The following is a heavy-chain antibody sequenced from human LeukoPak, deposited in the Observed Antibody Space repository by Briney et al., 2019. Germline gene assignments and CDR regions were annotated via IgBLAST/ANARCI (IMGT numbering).Heavy chain of an antibody. J-gene: IGHJ6*02. D-gene: IGHD2-21*01. CDR1: GNTLTKLY. V-gene: IGHV1-24*01. CDR3: GTLRWHIIELHYYYAMDV. Sequence: ASVKVSCKVSGNTLTKLYIHWVRQAPGKGLEWMGGFDPEDGETIYAQQFQGRVTMTEDTSSDTAYMELKNLRSEDTAVYYCGTLRWHIIELHYYYAMDVWGQGTTVTVSS. CDR2: FDPEDGET.